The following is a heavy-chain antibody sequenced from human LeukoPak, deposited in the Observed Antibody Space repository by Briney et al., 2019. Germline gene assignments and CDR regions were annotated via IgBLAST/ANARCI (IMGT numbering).Heavy chain of an antibody. CDR2: ISGTSSGI. D-gene: IGHD2-15*01. Sequence: LSLTCTVSGGSISSSSYYWGWIRQPPGKGLEWLSCISGTSSGIHYADSVRGRFTISRDNAKNSLYLQMNSLRAEDTALYYCVRRESETYWDFDYWGQGTLVTVSS. CDR3: VRRESETYWDFDY. CDR1: GGSISSSS. V-gene: IGHV3-11*06. J-gene: IGHJ4*02.